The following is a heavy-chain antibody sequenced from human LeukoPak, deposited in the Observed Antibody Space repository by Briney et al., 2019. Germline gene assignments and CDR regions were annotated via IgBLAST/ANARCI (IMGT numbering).Heavy chain of an antibody. J-gene: IGHJ5*02. D-gene: IGHD3-22*01. CDR1: GGSISSSSYY. V-gene: IGHV4-39*01. Sequence: TPSETLSLTCTVSGGSISSSSYYWGWIRQPPGKGLEWIGSIYYSGSTYYNPSLKSRVTISVDTSKNQFSLKLSSVTAADTAVYYCARHRDKSSSGYYYRVWWFDPWGQGTLVTVSS. CDR2: IYYSGST. CDR3: ARHRDKSSSGYYYRVWWFDP.